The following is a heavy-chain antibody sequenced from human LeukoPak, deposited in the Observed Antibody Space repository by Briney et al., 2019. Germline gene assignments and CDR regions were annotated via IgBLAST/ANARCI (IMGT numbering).Heavy chain of an antibody. J-gene: IGHJ6*02. V-gene: IGHV4-39*07. Sequence: PSETLSLTCTVSGGSISSSSYYWGWIRQPPGKGLEWIGSIYYSGSTYYNPSLKSRVTISVDTSKNQFSLKLSSVTAADTAVYYCARDSLVVAKGYYYYGMDVWGQGTTVTVSS. CDR3: ARDSLVVAKGYYYYGMDV. D-gene: IGHD2-15*01. CDR2: IYYSGST. CDR1: GGSISSSSYY.